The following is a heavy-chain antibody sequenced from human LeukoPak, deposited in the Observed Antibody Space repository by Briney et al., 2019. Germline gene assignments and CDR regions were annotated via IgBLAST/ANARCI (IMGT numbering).Heavy chain of an antibody. V-gene: IGHV1-69*04. Sequence: SVKVSCKASGGTFSSYAISWVRQAPGQGLEWMGRIIPILGIANYAQKFQGRVTITADKSTSTAYMELSSLRSEDTAVYYCARGGFRYGDYKLDYWGQGTLVTVSS. CDR1: GGTFSSYA. D-gene: IGHD4-17*01. CDR3: ARGGFRYGDYKLDY. J-gene: IGHJ4*02. CDR2: IIPILGIA.